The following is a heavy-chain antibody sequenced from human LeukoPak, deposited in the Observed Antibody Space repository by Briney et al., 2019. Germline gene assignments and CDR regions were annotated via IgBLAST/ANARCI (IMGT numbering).Heavy chain of an antibody. V-gene: IGHV4-59*12. Sequence: SETLSLTCTVSGGSFSSYYWSWIRQPPGKGLEWIGYIYYGGSTNYNPSLKSRVTISVDTSKNQFSLKLSSVTAADTAVYYCARAHYYGSGLYYFDYWGQGTLVTVSS. CDR2: IYYGGST. CDR3: ARAHYYGSGLYYFDY. CDR1: GGSFSSYY. D-gene: IGHD3-10*01. J-gene: IGHJ4*02.